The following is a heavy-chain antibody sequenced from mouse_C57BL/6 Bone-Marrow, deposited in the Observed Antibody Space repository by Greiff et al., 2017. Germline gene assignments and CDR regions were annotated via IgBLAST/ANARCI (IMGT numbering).Heavy chain of an antibody. J-gene: IGHJ2*01. Sequence: VQLQQSGPELVKPGASVKMSCKASGYTFTDYNMHWVKQSHGKSLEWIGYINPNNGGTSYNQKFKGKATLTVNKSSSTAYMELRSLTSEDSAVYYCARREPYYGNYSYYFDYWGQGTTLTVSS. D-gene: IGHD2-10*01. CDR2: INPNNGGT. CDR3: ARREPYYGNYSYYFDY. CDR1: GYTFTDYN. V-gene: IGHV1-22*01.